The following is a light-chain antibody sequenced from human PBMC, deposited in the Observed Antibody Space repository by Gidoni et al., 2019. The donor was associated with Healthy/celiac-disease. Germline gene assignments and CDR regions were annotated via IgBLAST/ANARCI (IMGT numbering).Light chain of an antibody. CDR2: WAS. CDR3: QQYYSTPPYS. CDR1: QSVLYSSNNKNY. J-gene: IGKJ2*03. V-gene: IGKV4-1*01. Sequence: DSVMTQPPESLAVSLGERATINCKSSQSVLYSSNNKNYLDWYQQKPGQPPKLLIYWASTRESGVPARFSGSGSWTAFTLTISSLQAQDVAVYYCQQYYSTPPYSFGQGTKLEIK.